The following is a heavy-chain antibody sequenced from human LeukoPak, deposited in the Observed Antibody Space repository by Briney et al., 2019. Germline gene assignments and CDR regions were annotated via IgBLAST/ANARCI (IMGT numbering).Heavy chain of an antibody. CDR2: IYYSGST. D-gene: IGHD2-15*01. CDR3: ARVLSGYCSGGSCSSYYYYYMDV. V-gene: IGHV4-59*01. J-gene: IGHJ6*03. Sequence: SETLSLTCTVSGGSISSYYWSWIRQPPGKGLEWIGYIYYSGSTNYNPSLKSRVTISVDTSKNQFSLKLSSVTAADTAVYYCARVLSGYCSGGSCSSYYYYYMDVWGKGTTVTISS. CDR1: GGSISSYY.